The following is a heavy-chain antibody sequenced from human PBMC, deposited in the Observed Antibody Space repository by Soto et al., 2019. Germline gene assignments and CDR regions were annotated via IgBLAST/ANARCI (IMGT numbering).Heavy chain of an antibody. CDR1: GGSFSGYY. D-gene: IGHD6-13*01. CDR2: INHSGST. J-gene: IGHJ6*02. CDR3: ASSRGYSSSWYDYYYGMDV. Sequence: SETLSLTCAVYGGSFSGYYWSWIRQPPGKGLEWIGEINHSGSTNYNPSLKSRVTISVDTSKNQFSPKLSSVTAADTAVYYCASSRGYSSSWYDYYYGMDVWGQGTTVTVSS. V-gene: IGHV4-34*01.